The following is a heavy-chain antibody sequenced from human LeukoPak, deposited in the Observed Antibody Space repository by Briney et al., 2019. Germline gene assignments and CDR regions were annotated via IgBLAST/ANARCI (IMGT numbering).Heavy chain of an antibody. J-gene: IGHJ6*03. D-gene: IGHD5-24*01. CDR2: ISSSSSYI. CDR3: ARVISRGYNPYYMDV. Sequence: GGSLRLSCAASGFTFSSYSMNWVRQAPGKGLEWVSSISSSSSYIYYADSVKGRFTISRDNAKNSPYLQMNSLRAEDTAVYYCARVISRGYNPYYMDVWGKGTTVTVSS. V-gene: IGHV3-21*01. CDR1: GFTFSSYS.